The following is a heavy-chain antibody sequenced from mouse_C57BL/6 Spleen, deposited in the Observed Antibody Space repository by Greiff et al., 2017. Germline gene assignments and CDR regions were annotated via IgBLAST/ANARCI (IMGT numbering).Heavy chain of an antibody. Sequence: QVQLQQPGAELVRPGSSVKLSCKASGYTFTSYWMHWVKQRPIQGLEWIGNIDPSDSETHYNQKFKDKATLTVDKSSSTAYMKLSSLTSEDSAVYYCARALTTVVSFDYWGQGTTLTVSS. V-gene: IGHV1-52*01. CDR2: IDPSDSET. J-gene: IGHJ2*01. D-gene: IGHD1-1*01. CDR1: GYTFTSYW. CDR3: ARALTTVVSFDY.